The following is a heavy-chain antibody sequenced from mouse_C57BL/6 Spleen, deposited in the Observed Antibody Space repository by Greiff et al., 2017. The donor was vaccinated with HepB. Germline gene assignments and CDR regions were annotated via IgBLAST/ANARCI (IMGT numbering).Heavy chain of an antibody. V-gene: IGHV5-4*01. D-gene: IGHD1-1*01. CDR1: GFTFSSYA. CDR3: ARDLITTVPPLAY. Sequence: EVMLVESGGGLVKPGGSLKLSCAASGFTFSSYAMSWVRQTPEKRLEWVATISDGGSYNYYPDTVKGRFTISRDNAKNNLYLQMSHLKSEDTAMFYCARDLITTVPPLAYWGQGTLVTVSA. CDR2: ISDGGSYN. J-gene: IGHJ3*01.